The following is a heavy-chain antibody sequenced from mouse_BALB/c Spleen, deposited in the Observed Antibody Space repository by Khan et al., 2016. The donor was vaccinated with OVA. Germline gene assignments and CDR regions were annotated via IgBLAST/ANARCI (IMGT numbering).Heavy chain of an antibody. CDR1: GFSLSNYG. CDR3: ARALYNGAWFAY. D-gene: IGHD1-3*01. CDR2: LWAGGST. V-gene: IGHV2-9*02. Sequence: QVQLKQSGPGLVAPSQTLSITCTVSGFSLSNYGVHWVRQPPGKGLEWLGVLWAGGSTTHNSALMSRLSISIDDSTSPVFLTMNSLQTDDTAMYYGARALYNGAWFAYWGQGTLVTVSA. J-gene: IGHJ3*01.